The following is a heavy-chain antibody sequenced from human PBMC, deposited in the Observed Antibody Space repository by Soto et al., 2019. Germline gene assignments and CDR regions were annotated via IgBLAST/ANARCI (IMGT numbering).Heavy chain of an antibody. CDR1: GFTFNNYA. V-gene: IGHV3-30-3*01. CDR3: ARGDGYIYGNTFDS. Sequence: QVQLVESGGGVGQPGRSLRLSCAASGFTFNNYAMHWVRQAPGKGLEWMAFISYDGSSKYYADSVTGRFTISRDNSRNTLYLQMNSLRAEDTAVYYCARGDGYIYGNTFDSWGQGTLVTVSS. CDR2: ISYDGSSK. J-gene: IGHJ4*02. D-gene: IGHD5-18*01.